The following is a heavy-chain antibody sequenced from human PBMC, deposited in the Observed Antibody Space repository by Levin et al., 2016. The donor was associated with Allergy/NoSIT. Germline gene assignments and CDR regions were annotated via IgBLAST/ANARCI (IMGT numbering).Heavy chain of an antibody. D-gene: IGHD2-2*01. V-gene: IGHV1-3*01. CDR2: ISVGNGDT. CDR3: ARDCSSTSCYVDYYAMDV. J-gene: IGHJ6*02. Sequence: WVRQAPGQRLEWMGWISVGNGDTNYSQKFQGRVTITRDTSASTAYMELSSLRSEDTAVYYCARDCSSTSCYVDYYAMDVWGQGTTVTVSS.